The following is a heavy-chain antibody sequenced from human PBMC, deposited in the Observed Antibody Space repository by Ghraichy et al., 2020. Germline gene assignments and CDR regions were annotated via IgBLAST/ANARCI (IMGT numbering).Heavy chain of an antibody. J-gene: IGHJ6*02. CDR1: GGSISNSNW. D-gene: IGHD3-10*01. CDR3: ARDMRYYGSGTYLLHGMDV. V-gene: IGHV4-4*02. Sequence: ESLNISCTVSGGSISNSNWWSWVRQPPGKGLEWIGDIYHTGSTDFNPSLKSRVTISVDKSKNHFSLKVTSVTAADTAVYYCARDMRYYGSGTYLLHGMDVWGQGTRSPSP. CDR2: IYHTGST.